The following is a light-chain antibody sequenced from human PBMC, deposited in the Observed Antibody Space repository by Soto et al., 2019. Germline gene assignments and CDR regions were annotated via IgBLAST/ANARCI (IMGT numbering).Light chain of an antibody. J-gene: IGLJ1*01. Sequence: QSVLTQPTSVSGSPGQSITISCTGNHNDIGTYDYVSWYQQHPGRAPRLLIHGVTTRPSGISGRFSASMSGLTASLTISGLQPEDEADYYCSSFTSNRIYVFGPGTKVTVL. CDR2: GVT. V-gene: IGLV2-14*03. CDR3: SSFTSNRIYV. CDR1: HNDIGTYDY.